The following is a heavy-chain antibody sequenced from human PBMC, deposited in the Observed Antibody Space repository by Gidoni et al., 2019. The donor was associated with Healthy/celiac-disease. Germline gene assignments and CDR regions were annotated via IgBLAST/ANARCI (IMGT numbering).Heavy chain of an antibody. J-gene: IGHJ3*02. CDR3: ARAEGAFDI. Sequence: QVQLVESGGGVVQHGRSLSLSWAASGFTFSSYAMHWVRQAPGKGLVWVAVISYDGSNKYYADSVKGRFTISRDNSKNTLYLQMNSLRAEDTAVYYCARAEGAFDIWGQGTMVTVSS. CDR1: GFTFSSYA. D-gene: IGHD6-19*01. CDR2: ISYDGSNK. V-gene: IGHV3-30-3*01.